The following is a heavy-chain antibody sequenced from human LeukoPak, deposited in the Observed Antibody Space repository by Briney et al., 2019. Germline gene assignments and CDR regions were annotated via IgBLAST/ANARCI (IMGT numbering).Heavy chain of an antibody. CDR1: GDTPHSHA. CDR2: IIPAFGTA. V-gene: IGHV1-69*06. J-gene: IGHJ4*02. Sequence: GASVKVSCKSSGDTPHSHAISWVRQAPGQGLEWMGRIIPAFGTANYAQKFQGRVTITADKPTRTAYMEMSSLRSEDTAVYYCARDYNWNFANSSPFDYWGQGTLDTVSS. CDR3: ARDYNWNFANSSPFDY. D-gene: IGHD1-7*01.